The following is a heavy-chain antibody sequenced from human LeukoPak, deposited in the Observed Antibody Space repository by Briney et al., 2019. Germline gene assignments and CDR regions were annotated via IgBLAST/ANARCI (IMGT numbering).Heavy chain of an antibody. CDR3: AKTYYYDSSGYCSPFDY. CDR2: ISYDGSNK. D-gene: IGHD3-22*01. J-gene: IGHJ4*02. CDR1: GFTFSSYG. V-gene: IGHV3-30*18. Sequence: GGSLRLSCAASGFTFSSYGTHCVSDAPGKGLEWGAVISYDGSNKYYADSVKGRFTISRDNPKNTLYLQMNSTGAEDTAVYYCAKTYYYDSSGYCSPFDYWGQGTLVTVSS.